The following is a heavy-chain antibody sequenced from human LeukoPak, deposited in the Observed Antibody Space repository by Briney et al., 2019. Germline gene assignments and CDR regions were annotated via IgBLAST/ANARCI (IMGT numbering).Heavy chain of an antibody. CDR1: GYTFTGYY. Sequence: ASVKVSCKASGYTFTGYYMHWVRQAPGQGLEWMGWINPNSGGTNSAQKFQGRVTMTRDTSISTAYMELSRLRSDDTAVYYCARADSGVDIVVVPAKDYWGQGTLVTVSS. D-gene: IGHD2-2*01. CDR3: ARADSGVDIVVVPAKDY. V-gene: IGHV1-2*02. J-gene: IGHJ4*02. CDR2: INPNSGGT.